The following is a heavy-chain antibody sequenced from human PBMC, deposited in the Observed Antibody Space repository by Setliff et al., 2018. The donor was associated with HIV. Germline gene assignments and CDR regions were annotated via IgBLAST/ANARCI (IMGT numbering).Heavy chain of an antibody. D-gene: IGHD3-3*01. CDR2: FTPNSGGT. J-gene: IGHJ4*02. Sequence: ASVKVSCKASGYSLTDFYIHWVRQAPGQGLEWMGWFTPNSGGTEYAGKFQGRVTLTRDTSINTAYMEVTRLTSDDTAVYYCAGVSSQFSEWRKDYFKYWGRGSLVTVSS. CDR3: AGVSSQFSEWRKDYFKY. CDR1: GYSLTDFY. V-gene: IGHV1-2*02.